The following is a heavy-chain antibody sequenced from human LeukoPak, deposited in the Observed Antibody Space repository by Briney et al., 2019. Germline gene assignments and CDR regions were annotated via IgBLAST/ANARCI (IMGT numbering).Heavy chain of an antibody. V-gene: IGHV1-18*01. Sequence: GASVKVSCKTSGYTFTHYVISWVRQAPGQGLEWMERISPYNGNTKYAQKLQGRVTMTTDTSTSTAYMELSSLRSEDTAVYYCARATESPHILWWLRYWGQGTLVTVSS. CDR3: ARATESPHILWWLRY. J-gene: IGHJ4*02. D-gene: IGHD2-21*01. CDR2: ISPYNGNT. CDR1: GYTFTHYV.